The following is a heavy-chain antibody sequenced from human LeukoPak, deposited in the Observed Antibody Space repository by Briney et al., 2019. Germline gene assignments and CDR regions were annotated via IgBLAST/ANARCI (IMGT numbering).Heavy chain of an antibody. D-gene: IGHD3-22*01. CDR3: ARDRDRSGSDLFDY. J-gene: IGHJ4*02. CDR2: NNPSGGAT. Sequence: ASVKVSCKASGYTFTSHYVHWVRQAPGQGPEWMGINNPSGGATRYAQKFQGRVTMTRDMSTSTVYMDLSSLRSDDTALYYCARDRDRSGSDLFDYWGQGTLVTVSS. V-gene: IGHV1-46*01. CDR1: GYTFTSHY.